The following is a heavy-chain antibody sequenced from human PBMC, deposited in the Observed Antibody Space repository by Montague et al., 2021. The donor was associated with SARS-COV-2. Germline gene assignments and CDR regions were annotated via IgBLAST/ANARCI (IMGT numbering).Heavy chain of an antibody. CDR2: IYYSGST. V-gene: IGHV4-61*01. D-gene: IGHD3-3*01. Sequence: SETLSLTCTVSGDSVSSGSYYWSWIRQPPGKGLEWIGYIYYSGSTNYNPSRKSRVTISVDTSKNQFSLKLSSVTAADTAVYYCARDPWRITIFGVVTRYGIAVWRPAAPLTLSS. CDR3: ARDPWRITIFGVVTRYGIAV. CDR1: GDSVSSGSYY. J-gene: IGHJ6*02.